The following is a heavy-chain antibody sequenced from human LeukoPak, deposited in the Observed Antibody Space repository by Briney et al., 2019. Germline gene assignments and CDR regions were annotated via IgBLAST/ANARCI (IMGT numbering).Heavy chain of an antibody. J-gene: IGHJ5*02. D-gene: IGHD6-13*01. CDR3: AKGAAGFDSFDP. CDR1: GFTFSSYS. Sequence: GGSLRLSCAASGFTFSSYSMNWVRQAPGKGLEWVSSISSSSSYIYYADSVKGRFTISRDNSKNTLYLQMNSLRAEDTAVYYCAKGAAGFDSFDPWGQGTLVTVSS. CDR2: ISSSSSYI. V-gene: IGHV3-21*04.